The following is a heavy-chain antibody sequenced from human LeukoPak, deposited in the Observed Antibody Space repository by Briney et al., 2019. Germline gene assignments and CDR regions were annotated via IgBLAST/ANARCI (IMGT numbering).Heavy chain of an antibody. D-gene: IGHD3-22*01. CDR3: ARVRRYYDSSGFLPRGGEQDY. V-gene: IGHV4-34*01. Sequence: PSETLSLTCAVYGGSFSGYYWSWIRQPPGKGLEWIGEINHSGSTNYNPSLKSRVTISVDTSKNQFSLKLSSVTAADTAVYYCARVRRYYDSSGFLPRGGEQDYWGQGTLVTVSS. CDR2: INHSGST. J-gene: IGHJ4*02. CDR1: GGSFSGYY.